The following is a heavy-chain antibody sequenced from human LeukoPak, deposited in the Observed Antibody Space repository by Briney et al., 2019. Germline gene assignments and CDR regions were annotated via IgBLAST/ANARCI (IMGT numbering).Heavy chain of an antibody. V-gene: IGHV4-39*01. CDR1: GGSISSSSYY. J-gene: IGHJ4*02. Sequence: SSETLSLTCTVSGGSISSSSYYWGWIRQPPGKGLEWIGSIYYSGSTYYNPSLKSRVTISVDTSKNQFSLKLSSVTAADTAVYYCARVNTAMVLFDYWGQGTLVTVSS. CDR3: ARVNTAMVLFDY. CDR2: IYYSGST. D-gene: IGHD5-18*01.